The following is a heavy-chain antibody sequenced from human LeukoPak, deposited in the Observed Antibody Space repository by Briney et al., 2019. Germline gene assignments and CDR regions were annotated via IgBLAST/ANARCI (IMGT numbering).Heavy chain of an antibody. J-gene: IGHJ4*02. D-gene: IGHD3-22*01. CDR1: GFTFSSYE. CDR2: IKYDGSEK. V-gene: IGHV3-7*01. CDR3: ARPSFTSGSYFDH. Sequence: GGSLRLSCAASGFTFSSYEMNWVRQAPGKGLEWVATIKYDGSEKYYVDPVKGRFTISRDNAKNSLYLQMNSLSGEDTAVYFCARPSFTSGSYFDHWGQGTLVTVSS.